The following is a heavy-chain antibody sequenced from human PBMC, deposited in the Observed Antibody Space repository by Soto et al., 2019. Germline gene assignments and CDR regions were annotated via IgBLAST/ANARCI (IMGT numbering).Heavy chain of an antibody. CDR1: GYTFSSYT. J-gene: IGHJ4*02. V-gene: IGHV1-18*04. Sequence: QVQLVQSGPEVKKPGASVKVSCKTSGYTFSSYTISWVRQAPGQGLEWMGWISFNNGDTKYAQKFQGRVTMTTDTSTSTAHMELRSLRSDDTAVYYCAQLGLMTFSHKHYFNHWGRGTLVTVSS. CDR2: ISFNNGDT. CDR3: AQLGLMTFSHKHYFNH. D-gene: IGHD1-1*01.